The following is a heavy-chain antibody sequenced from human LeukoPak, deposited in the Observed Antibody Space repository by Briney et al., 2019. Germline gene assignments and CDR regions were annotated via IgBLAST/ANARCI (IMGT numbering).Heavy chain of an antibody. J-gene: IGHJ6*02. Sequence: GGSLRLSCAASGFTFSSYGMHWVRQAPGKGLEWVAVISYDGSNKYYVDSVKGRFTISRDNSKKTLYLQMNSLRAEDTAVYYCAKGFAGGLPASGEDYGMDVWGQGTTVTVSS. CDR3: AKGFAGGLPASGEDYGMDV. CDR2: ISYDGSNK. CDR1: GFTFSSYG. V-gene: IGHV3-30*18. D-gene: IGHD3-10*01.